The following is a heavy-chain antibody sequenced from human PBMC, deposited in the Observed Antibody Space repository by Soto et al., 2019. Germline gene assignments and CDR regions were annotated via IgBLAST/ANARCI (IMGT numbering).Heavy chain of an antibody. Sequence: EVQLVDSGGGLVKPGGSLRLSCSASGFSVTNAWMNWVRQAPGKGLEWVGRVYTSAEGGATHYAAPVKGRFTISRDDSINTVYLQMNSLMTEDTAVYYCTTGSVEGFWGQGTTVTVS. V-gene: IGHV3-15*07. CDR1: GFSVTNAW. CDR3: TTGSVEGF. J-gene: IGHJ6*02. CDR2: VYTSAEGGAT. D-gene: IGHD2-15*01.